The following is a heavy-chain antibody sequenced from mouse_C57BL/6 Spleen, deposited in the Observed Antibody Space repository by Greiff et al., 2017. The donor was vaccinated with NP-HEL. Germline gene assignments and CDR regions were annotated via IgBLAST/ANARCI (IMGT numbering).Heavy chain of an antibody. CDR1: GFNIKDDY. V-gene: IGHV14-4*01. CDR2: IDPENGDT. D-gene: IGHD2-5*01. Sequence: VQLKESGAELVRPGASVKLSCTASGFNIKDDYMHWVKQRPEQGLEWIGWIDPENGDTEYASKFQGKATITADTSSNTAYLQLSSLTSEDTAVYYCTTYYSNYPFAYWGQGTLVTVSA. J-gene: IGHJ3*01. CDR3: TTYYSNYPFAY.